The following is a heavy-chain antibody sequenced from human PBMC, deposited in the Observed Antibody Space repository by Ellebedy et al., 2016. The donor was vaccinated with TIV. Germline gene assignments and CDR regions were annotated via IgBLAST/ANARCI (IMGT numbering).Heavy chain of an antibody. D-gene: IGHD5-24*01. CDR3: ARDSGPAGATFNYYDYYGMDV. Sequence: ASVKVSCKASGYTFTGYYMHWVRQAPGQGLEWMGWINPNSGGTNYAQKFQGRVTMTRETSISTAYMELSRLRSDDTAEYYCARDSGPAGATFNYYDYYGMDVWGQGTTVTVSS. CDR2: INPNSGGT. J-gene: IGHJ6*02. CDR1: GYTFTGYY. V-gene: IGHV1-2*02.